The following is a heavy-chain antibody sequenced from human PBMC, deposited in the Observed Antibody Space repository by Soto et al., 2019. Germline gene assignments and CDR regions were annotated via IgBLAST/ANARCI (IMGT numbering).Heavy chain of an antibody. CDR3: TREEDKLVDYYCYGMDV. Sequence: GGSLRLSCTASGFTFGDYAMTWVRQAPGKGLEWVGFIRTNAYGGTTGYAASVKGRFIISRDDSKSIAYLQVNSLKTEDTGVYYCTREEDKLVDYYCYGMDVWGQGTTVTVSS. D-gene: IGHD2-8*02. CDR1: GFTFGDYA. J-gene: IGHJ6*02. V-gene: IGHV3-49*04. CDR2: IRTNAYGGTT.